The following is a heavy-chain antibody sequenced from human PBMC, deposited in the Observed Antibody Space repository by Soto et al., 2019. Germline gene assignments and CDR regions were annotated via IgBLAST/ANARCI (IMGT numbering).Heavy chain of an antibody. CDR3: ARTSKYGSDTLCDSFIDL. Sequence: QVQLQESGPGLVKPSGTLSLNCAVFGGSVSSSYWRSWVRQPPGKGLQWIGEIYHSGSTNYNPSRKSRVTISVDKSKILFPLKQGSVTAADTAVFYCARTSKYGSDTLCDSFIDLGGRGTLVAVSS. CDR2: IYHSGST. CDR1: GGSVSSSYW. J-gene: IGHJ2*01. D-gene: IGHD2-15*01. V-gene: IGHV4-4*02.